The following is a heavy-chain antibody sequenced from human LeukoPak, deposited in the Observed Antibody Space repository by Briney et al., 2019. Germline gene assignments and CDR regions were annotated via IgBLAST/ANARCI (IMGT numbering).Heavy chain of an antibody. CDR2: IYASGST. D-gene: IGHD6-19*01. V-gene: IGHV4-39*01. Sequence: PSETLSLTCTVSGGSISSSSYYWGWIRQPPGKWLEWIGSIYASGSTYYNPSLKSRVTISVDTSKNQFSLKLISVTDPDTSWVYGARPGYSSGWNF. J-gene: IGHJ2*01. CDR1: GGSISSSSYY. CDR3: ARPGYSSGWNF.